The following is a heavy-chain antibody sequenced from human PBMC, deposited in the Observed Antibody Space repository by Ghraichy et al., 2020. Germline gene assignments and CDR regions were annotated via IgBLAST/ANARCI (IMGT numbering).Heavy chain of an antibody. Sequence: LSLTCAASGFTFSSYEMSWVRQAPGKGLEWVSYISNSGGTIYYADSVKGRFTISRDNAKNSLYLQMNSLRAEDTAVYYCARRMAAEPVYFYYYMDVWGKGTTVTVSS. D-gene: IGHD6-13*01. CDR2: ISNSGGTI. CDR1: GFTFSSYE. CDR3: ARRMAAEPVYFYYYMDV. V-gene: IGHV3-48*03. J-gene: IGHJ6*03.